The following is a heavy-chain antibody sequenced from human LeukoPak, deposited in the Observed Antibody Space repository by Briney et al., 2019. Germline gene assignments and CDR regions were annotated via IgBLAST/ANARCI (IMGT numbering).Heavy chain of an antibody. CDR3: ARGGPAAYYYYYYMDV. J-gene: IGHJ6*03. Sequence: GASVKASCKASGYTFTSYGISWVRQAPGQGLEWMGWISAYNGNTNYAQKLQGRVTMTTDTSTSTAYMELRSLRSDDTAVYYCARGGPAAYYYYYYMDVWGKGTTVTVSS. V-gene: IGHV1-18*01. CDR1: GYTFTSYG. CDR2: ISAYNGNT. D-gene: IGHD2-2*01.